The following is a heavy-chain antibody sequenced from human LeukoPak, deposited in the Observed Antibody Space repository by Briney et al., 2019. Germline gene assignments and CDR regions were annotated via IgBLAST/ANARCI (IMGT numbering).Heavy chain of an antibody. J-gene: IGHJ4*02. CDR3: AKAGDIVVVPAAIDY. D-gene: IGHD2-2*02. CDR2: ISGSGGST. Sequence: GGSLRLSCAASGFTFSSYAMSWVRQAPGKGLEWVSAISGSGGSTYYADSVKGRFTISRDNSKNTLYLQMNSLRAEDTAVYYCAKAGDIVVVPAAIDYWGQGTLVTVSS. V-gene: IGHV3-23*01. CDR1: GFTFSSYA.